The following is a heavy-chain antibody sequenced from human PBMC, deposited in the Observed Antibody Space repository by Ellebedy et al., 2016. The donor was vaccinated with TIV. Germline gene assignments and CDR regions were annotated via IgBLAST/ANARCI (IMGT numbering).Heavy chain of an antibody. J-gene: IGHJ3*01. Sequence: MPSETLSLTCTVSGGSISSYYWSRIRQPPGKGLEWIGYISYSGSTNYNPSLKSRVTISVDTSKNHFSLRLTSVTAADTAVYYCARVVWQQPVSYAFDFWGQGTMVTVSS. D-gene: IGHD6-13*01. CDR3: ARVVWQQPVSYAFDF. CDR2: ISYSGST. CDR1: GGSISSYY. V-gene: IGHV4-59*01.